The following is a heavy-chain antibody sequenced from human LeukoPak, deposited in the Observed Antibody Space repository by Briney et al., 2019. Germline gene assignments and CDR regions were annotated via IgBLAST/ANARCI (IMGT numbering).Heavy chain of an antibody. CDR2: INPNSGGT. CDR1: GYTFTGYY. D-gene: IGHD5-18*01. Sequence: ASVKVSCKASGYTFTGYYMHWVRQAPGQGLEWMGWINPNSGGTNYAQKFQGRVTMTRDKSISTDYMELSRLRSDDTAVYYCARDAGYSYGALGWYFDLWGRGTLVTVSS. J-gene: IGHJ2*01. CDR3: ARDAGYSYGALGWYFDL. V-gene: IGHV1-2*02.